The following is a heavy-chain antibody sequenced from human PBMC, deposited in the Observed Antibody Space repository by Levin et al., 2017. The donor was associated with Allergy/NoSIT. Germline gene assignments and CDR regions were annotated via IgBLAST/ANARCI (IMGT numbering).Heavy chain of an antibody. Sequence: ASVKVSCKASGGTFSSYAISWVRQAPGQGLEWMGGIIPIFGTANYAQKFQGRVTITADKSTSTAYMELSSLRSEDTAVYYCARPGGKYYDFWSGYSSYFDYWGQGTLVTVSS. CDR3: ARPGGKYYDFWSGYSSYFDY. CDR2: IIPIFGTA. V-gene: IGHV1-69*06. J-gene: IGHJ4*02. D-gene: IGHD3-3*01. CDR1: GGTFSSYA.